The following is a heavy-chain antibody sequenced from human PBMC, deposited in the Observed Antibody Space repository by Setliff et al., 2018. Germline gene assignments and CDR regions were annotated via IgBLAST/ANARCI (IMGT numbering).Heavy chain of an antibody. CDR2: ISAYKDKT. CDR3: ARDNMGRLMLTFGGAADY. V-gene: IGHV1-18*01. CDR1: GYTFNTYG. Sequence: ASVKVSCKSYGYTFNTYGISWVRQAPGQGPEWMGWISAYKDKTRSTERFQDRLTLTIDTSTNTVFMELRDLRADDTATYYCARDNMGRLMLTFGGAADYWGQGTLVTVSS. J-gene: IGHJ4*02. D-gene: IGHD3-16*01.